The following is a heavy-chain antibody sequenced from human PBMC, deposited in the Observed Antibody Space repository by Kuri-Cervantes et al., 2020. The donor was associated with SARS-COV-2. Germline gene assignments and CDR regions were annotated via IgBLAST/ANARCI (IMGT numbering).Heavy chain of an antibody. CDR3: AKDAGDGYNSTFDS. CDR2: IWYDGSVE. V-gene: IGHV3-30*02. Sequence: GESLKISCAASGFTFSRSTTHWVRQAPGKGLEWVALIWYDGSVEYYGDSVKGRFTISRDQAKNTLHLQMNNLRVEDAGVYYCAKDAGDGYNSTFDSWGQGTRVTVSS. CDR1: GFTFSRST. D-gene: IGHD5-24*01. J-gene: IGHJ4*02.